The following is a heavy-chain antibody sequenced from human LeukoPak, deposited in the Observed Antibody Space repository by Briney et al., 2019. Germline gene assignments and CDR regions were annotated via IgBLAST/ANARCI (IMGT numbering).Heavy chain of an antibody. CDR2: ISSSGSTI. Sequence: GGSLRLFCAASGFTFSDYYMSWIRQAPGKGQEWVSYISSSGSTIYYADSVKGRFTISRDNAKNSLYLQMNSLRAEDTAVYYCARQADIVVVPAGTFDPWGQGTLVTVSS. V-gene: IGHV3-11*01. J-gene: IGHJ5*02. CDR3: ARQADIVVVPAGTFDP. D-gene: IGHD2-2*01. CDR1: GFTFSDYY.